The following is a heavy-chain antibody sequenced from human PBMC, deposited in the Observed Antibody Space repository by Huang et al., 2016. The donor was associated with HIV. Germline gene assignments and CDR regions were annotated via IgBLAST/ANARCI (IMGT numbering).Heavy chain of an antibody. CDR1: GGSFSGYY. CDR2: INHSEST. Sequence: QVQLQQWGAGLLRPSETLSLTCAVYGGSFSGYYGPWIRQPPGKGLAWIGEINHSESTNYNPSLKSRVTISVDTSRNQFYLTLTSVTAADTAVYYWARGQGGYYYYYMDVWGKGTTVTVSS. J-gene: IGHJ6*03. V-gene: IGHV4-34*01. CDR3: ARGQGGYYYYYMDV.